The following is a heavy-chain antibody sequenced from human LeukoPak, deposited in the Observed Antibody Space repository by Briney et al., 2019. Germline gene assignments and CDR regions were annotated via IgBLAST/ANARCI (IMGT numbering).Heavy chain of an antibody. CDR2: ISSSSNYK. CDR1: GFTFSSYS. J-gene: IGHJ5*02. V-gene: IGHV3-21*01. CDR3: ARVVRGYNWFDP. D-gene: IGHD3-10*02. Sequence: GGSLRLSCAASGFTFSSYSMNWVRQAPGRGMEWVSSISSSSNYKHYADSVKGRFTISRDNAKNSLYLQMNSLRAEDTAVYYCARVVRGYNWFDPWGQGTLVTVSS.